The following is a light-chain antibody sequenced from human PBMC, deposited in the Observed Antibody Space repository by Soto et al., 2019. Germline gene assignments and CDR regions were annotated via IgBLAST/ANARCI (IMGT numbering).Light chain of an antibody. CDR3: QQYGSSTVT. V-gene: IGKV3-20*01. CDR1: QSVSSSY. CDR2: GAS. J-gene: IGKJ1*01. Sequence: EIVLTQSPGTLSLSPGERATLSCRASQSVSSSYLAWYQQKPGQAPRLLIYGASSRATGIPDRFSGSGSGTDFKLTISRLEPEDWTVYYEQQYGSSTVTFGQGTKGEIK.